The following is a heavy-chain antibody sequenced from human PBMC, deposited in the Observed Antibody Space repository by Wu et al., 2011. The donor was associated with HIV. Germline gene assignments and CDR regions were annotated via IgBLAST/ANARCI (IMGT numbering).Heavy chain of an antibody. J-gene: IGHJ6*03. CDR3: ARDRGGNYPGYYYYMDV. CDR1: GYTFTSYD. V-gene: IGHV1-8*03. CDR2: MHPNSGNT. Sequence: QVQLVQSGAEVKKPGASVKVSCKASGYTFTSYDINWVRQATGQGLEWMGWMHPNSGNTGYAQKFQGRVTITRNTSISTAYMELSSLRSEDTAVYYCARDRGGNYPGYYYYMDVVGERDHGHRLL. D-gene: IGHD1-7*01.